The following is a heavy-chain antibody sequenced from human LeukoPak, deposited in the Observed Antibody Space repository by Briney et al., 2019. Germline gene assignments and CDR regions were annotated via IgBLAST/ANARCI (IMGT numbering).Heavy chain of an antibody. CDR3: AREEGYQFDF. CDR1: GGSISSSNYY. Sequence: SETLSLTCTVSGGSISSSNYYWGWIRQPPGKGLEWIGSIYYSGNTYYNPSLKSRVTISVDTSKNRFSLNLSSVTAADTAVYYCAREEGYQFDFWGQGTLVTVSS. J-gene: IGHJ5*01. D-gene: IGHD6-13*01. V-gene: IGHV4-39*07. CDR2: IYYSGNT.